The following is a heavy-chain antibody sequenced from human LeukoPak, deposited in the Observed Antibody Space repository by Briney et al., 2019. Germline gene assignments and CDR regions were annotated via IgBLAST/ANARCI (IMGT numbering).Heavy chain of an antibody. D-gene: IGHD1-20*01. J-gene: IGHJ5*02. V-gene: IGHV3-30*03. CDR2: ISYDGSDK. Sequence: GGSLRLSCAASGFTFSNYDMHWVRQAPGKGLEWVAVISYDGSDKYYVDSVKGRFTISRDNSENTLYLQMNSLRAEDTAVYYCARDNFPDNWFDPWGQGTLVTVSS. CDR1: GFTFSNYD. CDR3: ARDNFPDNWFDP.